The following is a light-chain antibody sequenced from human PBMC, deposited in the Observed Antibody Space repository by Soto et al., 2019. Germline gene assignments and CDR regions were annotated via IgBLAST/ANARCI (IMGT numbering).Light chain of an antibody. CDR3: QQHGQWPIT. V-gene: IGKV3D-15*01. J-gene: IGKJ5*01. Sequence: PATLSVSPGERATLSCRASQSVDSNLAWYQQKPGQPPRLLIYDASTRATDIPDRFSGSGSGTEFTLTISSLQPEDFATYYCQQHGQWPITFGQGTRLEI. CDR2: DAS. CDR1: QSVDSN.